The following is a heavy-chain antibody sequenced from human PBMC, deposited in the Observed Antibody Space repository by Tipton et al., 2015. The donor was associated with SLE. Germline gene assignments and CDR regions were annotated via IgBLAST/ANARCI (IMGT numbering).Heavy chain of an antibody. J-gene: IGHJ2*01. V-gene: IGHV4-34*01. Sequence: TLSLTCAVYGGSFSGYYWSWIRQPPGKGLEWIGEINHSGSTNYNPSLKSRVTISVDTSKNQFSLKLSSVTAADTAVYYCARTVPHDFWSGYYGSDLWGRGTLVTVSS. CDR2: INHSGST. CDR1: GGSFSGYY. CDR3: ARTVPHDFWSGYYGSDL. D-gene: IGHD3-3*01.